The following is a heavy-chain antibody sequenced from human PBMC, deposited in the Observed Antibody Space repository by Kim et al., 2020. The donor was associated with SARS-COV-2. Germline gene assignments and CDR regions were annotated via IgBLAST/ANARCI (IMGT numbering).Heavy chain of an antibody. J-gene: IGHJ3*02. D-gene: IGHD6-13*01. CDR1: GFTFSSYG. Sequence: GVSLRLSCAASGFTFSSYGMHWVRQAPGKGLEWVAVISYDGSNKYYADSVKGRFTISRDNSKNTLYLQMNSLRAEDTAVYYCAGNYSSWFAFDIWGQGTMVTVSS. CDR3: AGNYSSWFAFDI. CDR2: ISYDGSNK. V-gene: IGHV3-30*03.